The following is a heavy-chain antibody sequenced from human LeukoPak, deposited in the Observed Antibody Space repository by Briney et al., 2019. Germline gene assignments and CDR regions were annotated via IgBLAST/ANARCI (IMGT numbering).Heavy chain of an antibody. Sequence: GGSLRLSCAASGFTFSSHWMSWVRQAPGKGLEWMANIKQDGSEKYYVDSVKGRFTISKDNAKNSLYLQMNSLRAEDTAVYYCARAPRYCSGGSCRSWGQGTLVTVSS. D-gene: IGHD2-15*01. CDR3: ARAPRYCSGGSCRS. V-gene: IGHV3-7*01. CDR2: IKQDGSEK. J-gene: IGHJ4*02. CDR1: GFTFSSHW.